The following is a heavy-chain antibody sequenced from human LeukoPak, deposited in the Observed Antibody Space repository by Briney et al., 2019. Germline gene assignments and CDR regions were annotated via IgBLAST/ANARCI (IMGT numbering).Heavy chain of an antibody. CDR1: GFPLCSYA. Sequence: GDSLRLSCAASGFPLCSYAMHWLRPAPGKGLEWVAVISYDGSNKYYADSVKGRFTISRDNSKNTLYLQMNSLRAEDTAVYYCARGDYDFWSGQQVDYWGQGTLVTVSS. CDR3: ARGDYDFWSGQQVDY. J-gene: IGHJ4*02. V-gene: IGHV3-30-3*01. CDR2: ISYDGSNK. D-gene: IGHD3-3*01.